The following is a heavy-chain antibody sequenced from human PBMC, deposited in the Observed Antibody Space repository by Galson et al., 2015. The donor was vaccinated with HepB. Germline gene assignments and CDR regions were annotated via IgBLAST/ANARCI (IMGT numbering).Heavy chain of an antibody. J-gene: IGHJ5*02. Sequence: SLRLSCAASGFTFSSYGMHWVRQAPGKGLEWVAVISYDGSNKYYADSVKGRFTISRDNSKNTLYLQMNSLRAEGTAVYYCAKGVEQWLAYNWFDPWGQGTLVTVSS. V-gene: IGHV3-30*18. CDR1: GFTFSSYG. CDR3: AKGVEQWLAYNWFDP. D-gene: IGHD6-19*01. CDR2: ISYDGSNK.